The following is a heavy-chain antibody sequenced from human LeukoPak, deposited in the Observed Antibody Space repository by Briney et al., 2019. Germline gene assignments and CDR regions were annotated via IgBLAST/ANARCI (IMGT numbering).Heavy chain of an antibody. D-gene: IGHD3-10*01. CDR1: GFTFSSYS. CDR2: ISSSSSTI. Sequence: PGGSLRLSCAASGFTFSSYSMNWVRQAPGKGLEWVCYISSSSSTIYYADSVKGRFTISRDNARNSLYLQMNSLRAEDTAVYYCARRGGSGSRYYMDVWGKGTTVTVSS. CDR3: ARRGGSGSRYYMDV. V-gene: IGHV3-48*01. J-gene: IGHJ6*03.